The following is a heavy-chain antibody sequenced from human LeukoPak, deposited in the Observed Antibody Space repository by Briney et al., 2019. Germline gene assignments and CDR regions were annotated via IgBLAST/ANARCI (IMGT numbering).Heavy chain of an antibody. CDR2: IYYSGST. Sequence: SETLSLTCTASGGSISSYYWSWIRQPPGKGLEWIGYIYYSGSTNYNPSLKSRVTISVDTSKNQFSLKLSSVTAADTAVYYCARVSRTSYYYYGMDVWGQGTTVTVSS. D-gene: IGHD1-14*01. V-gene: IGHV4-59*01. CDR3: ARVSRTSYYYYGMDV. CDR1: GGSISSYY. J-gene: IGHJ6*02.